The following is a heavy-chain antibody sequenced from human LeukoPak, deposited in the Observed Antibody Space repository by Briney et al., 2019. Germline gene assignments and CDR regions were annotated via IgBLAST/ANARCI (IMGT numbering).Heavy chain of an antibody. Sequence: PGGSLRLSCAGSGFTFTNYAMSWVRQAPGKGLEWVSTISGSGGNTYYADSVQGRFTISRDDSKSTLYLQMNSLRAEDTAVYYCAKSHPVTMILMVISYFDFWGQGTLVTVSS. V-gene: IGHV3-23*01. J-gene: IGHJ4*02. CDR2: ISGSGGNT. CDR1: GFTFTNYA. D-gene: IGHD3-22*01. CDR3: AKSHPVTMILMVISYFDF.